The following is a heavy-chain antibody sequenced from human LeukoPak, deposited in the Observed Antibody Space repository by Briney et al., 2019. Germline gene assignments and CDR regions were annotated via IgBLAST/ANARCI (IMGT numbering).Heavy chain of an antibody. CDR3: ATGFELDDAFDI. V-gene: IGHV1-24*01. J-gene: IGHJ3*02. D-gene: IGHD3/OR15-3a*01. CDR2: FDPEDGET. CDR1: GYTPTELS. Sequence: ASVKVSCKVSGYTPTELSMHWVRQAPGKGLEWMGGFDPEDGETIYAQKFQGRVTMTEDTSTDTAYMELSSLRSEDTAVYYCATGFELDDAFDIWGQGTMVTVSS.